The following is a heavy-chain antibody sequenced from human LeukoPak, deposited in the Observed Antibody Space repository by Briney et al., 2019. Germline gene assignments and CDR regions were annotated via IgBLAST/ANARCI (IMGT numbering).Heavy chain of an antibody. CDR3: ARDKSSGYYYFDY. Sequence: PGGSLRLSCAAYGFTFSSYAMSWVRQAPGKGLEWVSAINTPGGSTYYADSVKGRFTISRDNSKNTLYLQMNSLRAEDTALYYCARDKSSGYYYFDYWGQGTLVTVSS. V-gene: IGHV3-23*01. CDR1: GFTFSSYA. D-gene: IGHD3-22*01. J-gene: IGHJ4*02. CDR2: INTPGGST.